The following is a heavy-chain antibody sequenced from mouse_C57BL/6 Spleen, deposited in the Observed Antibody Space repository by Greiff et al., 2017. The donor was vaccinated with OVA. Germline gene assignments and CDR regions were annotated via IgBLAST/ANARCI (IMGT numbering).Heavy chain of an antibody. J-gene: IGHJ3*01. V-gene: IGHV1-64*01. Sequence: QVQLQQPGAELVKPGASVKLSCKASGYTFTSYWMHWVKQRPGQGLEWIGMIHPNSGSTNYNEKFKSKATLTVDKSSSTAYMQLSSLTSEDSAVYDCARGWLLREGFAYWGQGTLVTVSA. CDR3: ARGWLLREGFAY. CDR1: GYTFTSYW. CDR2: IHPNSGST. D-gene: IGHD2-3*01.